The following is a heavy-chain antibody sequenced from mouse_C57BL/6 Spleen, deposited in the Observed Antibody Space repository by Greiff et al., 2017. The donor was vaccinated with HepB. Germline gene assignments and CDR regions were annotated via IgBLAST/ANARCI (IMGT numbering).Heavy chain of an antibody. D-gene: IGHD1-1*01. J-gene: IGHJ2*01. CDR2: IHPNSGST. Sequence: VKLQQPGAELVKPGASVKLSCKASGYTFTSYWMHWVKQRPGQGLEWIGMIHPNSGSTNYNEKFKSKATLTVDKSSSTAYMQLSSLTSEDSAVYYCARGYYGSSYKGNFDYWGQGTTLTVSS. CDR1: GYTFTSYW. CDR3: ARGYYGSSYKGNFDY. V-gene: IGHV1-64*01.